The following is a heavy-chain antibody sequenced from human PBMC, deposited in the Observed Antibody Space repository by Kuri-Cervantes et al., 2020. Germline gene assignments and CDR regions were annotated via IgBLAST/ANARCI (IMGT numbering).Heavy chain of an antibody. V-gene: IGHV4-34*01. CDR3: ARVPPRRVVAL. CDR2: INHSGSA. Sequence: SETLSLTCTVSGGSLSGYYWSWVRQPPGKGLEWIGEINHSGSANYNPSLKSRVTISVDTSKKQFSLKVNSVTAADTAVYYCARVPPRRVVALWGQGTLVTVSS. J-gene: IGHJ4*02. D-gene: IGHD3-22*01. CDR1: GGSLSGYY.